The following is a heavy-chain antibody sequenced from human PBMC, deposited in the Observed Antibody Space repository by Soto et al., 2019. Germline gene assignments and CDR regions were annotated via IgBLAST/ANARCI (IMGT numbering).Heavy chain of an antibody. D-gene: IGHD5-12*01. CDR2: INHSGST. CDR3: ARSGWDGYNSFDI. J-gene: IGHJ3*02. V-gene: IGHV4-34*01. Sequence: QVQLQQWGAGLLKPSETLSLTCAVYGGSFSGYYWSWIRQPPGKGLEWIGEINHSGSTNYNPSLKSRVTISVDTSKNQFSLKLSSVTAADTAVYYCARSGWDGYNSFDIWGQGTMVTVS. CDR1: GGSFSGYY.